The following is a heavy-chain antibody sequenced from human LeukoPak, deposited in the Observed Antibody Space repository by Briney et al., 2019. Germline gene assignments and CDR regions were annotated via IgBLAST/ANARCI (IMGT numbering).Heavy chain of an antibody. D-gene: IGHD6-13*01. CDR1: GGSFSGYY. V-gene: IGHV4-34*01. CDR2: INHSGST. Sequence: SETLSLTCAVYGGSFSGYYCSWIRQPPGKGLEWIGEINHSGSTNYNPSLKSRVAISVDTSKNQFSLKLSSVTAADTAVYYCARVIAAAGPIDYWGQGTLVTVSS. J-gene: IGHJ4*02. CDR3: ARVIAAAGPIDY.